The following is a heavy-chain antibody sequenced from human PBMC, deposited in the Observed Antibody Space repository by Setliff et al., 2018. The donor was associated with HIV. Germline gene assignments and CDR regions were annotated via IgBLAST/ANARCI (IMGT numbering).Heavy chain of an antibody. CDR3: AKDPRAAVATICDY. Sequence: PGGSLRLSCAASGFTFSSYAMHWVRQAPGKGLEWVAVISYDGRNEYYADSVKGRFTISRDNSKNTLYLQMNSLRAEDTAVYYCAKDPRAAVATICDYWGQGTLVTVS. CDR2: ISYDGRNE. V-gene: IGHV3-30*04. CDR1: GFTFSSYA. J-gene: IGHJ4*02. D-gene: IGHD5-12*01.